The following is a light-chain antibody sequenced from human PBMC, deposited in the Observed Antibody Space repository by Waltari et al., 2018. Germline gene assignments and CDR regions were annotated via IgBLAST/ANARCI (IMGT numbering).Light chain of an antibody. Sequence: QSALTQPASVSGTPGQSLTISCTRTTSDVGYYALAPWYQQHPGKAPKLLICEVIKRPSGVSSRFSGSKSGNTASLTISGLQAEDEADYYCCSYAGRGTYVFGSGTKVTVL. CDR3: CSYAGRGTYV. CDR1: TSDVGYYAL. J-gene: IGLJ1*01. CDR2: EVI. V-gene: IGLV2-23*02.